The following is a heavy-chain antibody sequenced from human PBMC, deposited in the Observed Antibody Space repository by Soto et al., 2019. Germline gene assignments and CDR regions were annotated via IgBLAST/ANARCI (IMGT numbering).Heavy chain of an antibody. CDR3: VRGLNWNYNY. J-gene: IGHJ4*02. CDR2: IQSKADGGTT. V-gene: IGHV3-15*01. CDR1: GFTISDGW. D-gene: IGHD1-7*01. Sequence: EVQLVESGGGLVKPGGSLRLSCAASGFTISDGWVTWVRQAPGKGLEWVGRIQSKADGGTTHYAAPVRGRFTVSTDDSKNTLYLEMNSLKTDDTALYYCVRGLNWNYNYWGQGTLVNVSS.